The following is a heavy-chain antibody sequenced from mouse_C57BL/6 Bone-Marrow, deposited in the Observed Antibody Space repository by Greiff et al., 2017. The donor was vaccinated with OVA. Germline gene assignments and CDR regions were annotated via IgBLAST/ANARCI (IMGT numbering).Heavy chain of an antibody. J-gene: IGHJ1*03. D-gene: IGHD2-1*01. CDR2: IDPANGNT. CDR3: ARFYYGYWYFDV. Sequence: VQLQQSVAALVRPGASVKLSRTASVYNIKNTYMHWVTQMPEQGLEWIGRIDPANGNTKYAPKFQGKATITADTTPNTAYLQLSSLTSEDTAIFCCARFYYGYWYFDVWGTGTTVTVSS. CDR1: VYNIKNTY. V-gene: IGHV14-3*01.